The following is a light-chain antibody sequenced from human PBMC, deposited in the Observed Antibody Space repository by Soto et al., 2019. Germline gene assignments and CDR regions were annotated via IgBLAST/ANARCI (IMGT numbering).Light chain of an antibody. CDR1: ESVSSGY. Sequence: EIVLTQSPGTLSLSPGERVTLSCRASESVSSGYIGWYQQKPGQAPRLVIFGAIGRATGIPDSFRGSGSGTDFTLTISSLEPEDFAVYYCQQYGSSPPSFGQGTKLEIK. V-gene: IGKV3-20*01. CDR3: QQYGSSPPS. J-gene: IGKJ2*01. CDR2: GAI.